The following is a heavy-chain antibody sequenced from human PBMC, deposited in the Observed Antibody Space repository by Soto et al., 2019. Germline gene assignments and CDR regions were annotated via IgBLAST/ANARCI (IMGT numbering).Heavy chain of an antibody. Sequence: QVLLVESGGGVVQPGRSLRLSCAASGSIFRGYGMHWVRQAPGKGLEWVAVIRFDGSNINYADFVMGRFTISRDNSKNTLYLEANSQRVEDTAVYYCARAGVGATACWGSLDYWGQGTLVTVSS. J-gene: IGHJ4*02. D-gene: IGHD2-15*01. CDR2: IRFDGSNI. CDR3: ARAGVGATACWGSLDY. V-gene: IGHV3-33*01. CDR1: GSIFRGYG.